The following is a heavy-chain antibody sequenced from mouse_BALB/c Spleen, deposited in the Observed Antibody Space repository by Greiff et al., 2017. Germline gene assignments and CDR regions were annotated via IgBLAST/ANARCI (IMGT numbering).Heavy chain of an antibody. CDR2: SRNKANDYTT. CDR1: GFTFSDFY. V-gene: IGHV7-1*02. CDR3: ARENGYYAMDY. Sequence: EVKVVESGGGLVQPGGSLRLSCATSGFTFSDFYMEWVRQPPGKRLEWIAASRNKANDYTTEYSASVKGRFIVSRDTSQSILYLQMNALRAEDTAIYYCARENGYYAMDYWGQGTSVTVSS. J-gene: IGHJ4*01.